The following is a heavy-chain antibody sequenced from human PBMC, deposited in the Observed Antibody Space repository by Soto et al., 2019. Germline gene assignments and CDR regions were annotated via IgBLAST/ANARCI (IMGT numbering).Heavy chain of an antibody. J-gene: IGHJ4*02. CDR2: ISSSGSTK. V-gene: IGHV3-48*04. CDR3: ARVGDGYNLNY. D-gene: IGHD5-12*01. Sequence: EVQLVESGGGLVQPGGSLRLSCAASGFTFSSYSMNWVRQAPGKGLEWVSYISSSGSTKYYADSVKGRFTISRDNAKNSLYLQMNSLRVEDTAVYYCARVGDGYNLNYWGQGTLVTVSS. CDR1: GFTFSSYS.